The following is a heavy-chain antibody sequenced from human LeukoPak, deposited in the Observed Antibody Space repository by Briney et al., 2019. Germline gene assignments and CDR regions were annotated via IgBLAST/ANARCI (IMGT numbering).Heavy chain of an antibody. CDR2: ISSSSSTI. CDR1: GFTFSSYS. J-gene: IGHJ4*02. CDR3: ARSFSTRELPHFDY. D-gene: IGHD1-26*01. V-gene: IGHV3-48*01. Sequence: TGGSLRLSCAASGFTFSSYSMNWVRQAPGKGLEWVSYISSSSSTIYYADSVKGRFTISRDNAKNSLYLQMNSLRAEDTAVYYCARSFSTRELPHFDYWGQGTLVTVSS.